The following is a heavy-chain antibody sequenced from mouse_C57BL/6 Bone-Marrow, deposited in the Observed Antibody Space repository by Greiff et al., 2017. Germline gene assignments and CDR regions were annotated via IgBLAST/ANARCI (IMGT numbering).Heavy chain of an antibody. V-gene: IGHV5-4*01. J-gene: IGHJ3*01. D-gene: IGHD2-3*01. Sequence: EVQLVESGGGLVKPGGSLKLSCAASGFTFSSYAMSWVRQTPEKRLEWVATISDGGSYTYYPDNVKGRFTISRDNAKNNLYLQMSHLKSEDTAMYYCARAGYYLAWFAYWGQGTLVTVSA. CDR1: GFTFSSYA. CDR3: ARAGYYLAWFAY. CDR2: ISDGGSYT.